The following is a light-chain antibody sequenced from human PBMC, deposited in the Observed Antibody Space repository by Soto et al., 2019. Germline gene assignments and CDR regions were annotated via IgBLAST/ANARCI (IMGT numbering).Light chain of an antibody. CDR2: GAS. V-gene: IGKV3-20*01. CDR3: QKYGRSPPLT. Sequence: DIVLTQSPGTLSLSPGERTTLSCRARQSLSSSDIAWYQQNPVRTPRLLIYGASSRANGIPDRFSGSGSGTDFTLTISRLEPEDFAVYFCQKYGRSPPLTFGQGTKVDIK. J-gene: IGKJ2*01. CDR1: QSLSSSD.